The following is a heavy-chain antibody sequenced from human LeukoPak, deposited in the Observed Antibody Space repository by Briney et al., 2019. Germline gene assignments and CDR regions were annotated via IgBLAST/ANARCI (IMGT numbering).Heavy chain of an antibody. D-gene: IGHD1-1*01. CDR3: ARGTYWNYMDV. V-gene: IGHV3-48*03. J-gene: IGHJ6*03. CDR1: GFTFSSYE. Sequence: GGSLRLSWAASGFTFSSYEMNWVRQAPGKGLEWVSYISSGGSTIYYADSVKGRLTISRDNAKNSLYLQMNSLRAEDTAVYYCARGTYWNYMDVWGKGTTVTISS. CDR2: ISSGGSTI.